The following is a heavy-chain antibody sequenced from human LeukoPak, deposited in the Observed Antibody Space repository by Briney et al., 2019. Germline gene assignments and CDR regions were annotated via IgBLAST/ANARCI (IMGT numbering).Heavy chain of an antibody. Sequence: GGSLRLSCAASGFTFSSYWMSWVRQAPGKGLEWVSSISSSSSYIYYADSVKGRFTISRDNAKNSLYLQMNSLRAEDTAVYYCARKGTSAALYYFDYWGQGTLVTVSS. J-gene: IGHJ4*02. CDR2: ISSSSSYI. V-gene: IGHV3-21*01. CDR1: GFTFSSYW. D-gene: IGHD6-13*01. CDR3: ARKGTSAALYYFDY.